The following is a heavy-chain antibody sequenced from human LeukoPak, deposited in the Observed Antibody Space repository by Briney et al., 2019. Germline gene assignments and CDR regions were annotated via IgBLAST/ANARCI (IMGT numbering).Heavy chain of an antibody. V-gene: IGHV3-23*01. CDR3: AKGIYSSGWSYFDY. CDR2: LSGSGITT. Sequence: GGSLRLSCAASGFTFSNSAMSCGRRAPGNGLEAVSTLSGSGITTYYADSVKGRFTISRDNSKHTLYLQMNSLRAEDTAVYYCAKGIYSSGWSYFDYWGHGTLVTVSS. CDR1: GFTFSNSA. D-gene: IGHD6-19*01. J-gene: IGHJ4*01.